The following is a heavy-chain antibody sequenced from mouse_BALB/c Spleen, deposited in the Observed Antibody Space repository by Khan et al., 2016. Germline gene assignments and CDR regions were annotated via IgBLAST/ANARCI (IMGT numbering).Heavy chain of an antibody. V-gene: IGHV9-3*02. J-gene: IGHJ2*01. Sequence: QIQLVQSGPELKKPGETVKISCKASGYMFTNYGMNWVKQAPGKGFKWMGWINTNTGESTYAEDFKGRFAFSLESSASTAYLQINNLKNEDTATYFCANSGGQLGPPDYWGQGTTLTVSS. CDR2: INTNTGES. D-gene: IGHD3-2*01. CDR1: GYMFTNYG. CDR3: ANSGGQLGPPDY.